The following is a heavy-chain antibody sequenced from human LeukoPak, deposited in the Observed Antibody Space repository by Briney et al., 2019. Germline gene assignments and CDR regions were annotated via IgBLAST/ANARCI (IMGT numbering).Heavy chain of an antibody. Sequence: PGGSLRLSCAASGFTFSSYSMNWVRQAPGKGLEWVSSISSSSYIYYADSVKGRFTTSRDNAKNSLYLQMNSLRAEDTAVYYCAGVFIGDTASDYWGQGTLVTVSS. CDR1: GFTFSSYS. V-gene: IGHV3-21*01. J-gene: IGHJ4*02. CDR3: AGVFIGDTASDY. D-gene: IGHD5-18*01. CDR2: ISSSSYI.